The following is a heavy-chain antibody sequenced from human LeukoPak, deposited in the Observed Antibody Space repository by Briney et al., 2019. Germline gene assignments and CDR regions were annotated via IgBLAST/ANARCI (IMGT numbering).Heavy chain of an antibody. D-gene: IGHD3-22*01. CDR3: AREVLTHYYDSSGYFDY. V-gene: IGHV4-59*01. J-gene: IGHJ4*02. Sequence: SETLSLTCTVSGGSISSYYWSWIRQPPGKGLEWIGYIYYSGSTNYNPSLKSRVTISVDTSKNQFSLKLSSVTAADTAVYYCAREVLTHYYDSSGYFDYWGQGTLVTVSS. CDR1: GGSISSYY. CDR2: IYYSGST.